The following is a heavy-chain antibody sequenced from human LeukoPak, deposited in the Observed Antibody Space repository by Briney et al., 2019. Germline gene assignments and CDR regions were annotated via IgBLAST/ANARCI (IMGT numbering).Heavy chain of an antibody. J-gene: IGHJ4*02. CDR1: GGSINSGDYY. CDR3: ARDFRGGTGGLDY. CDR2: IYYSGST. D-gene: IGHD3/OR15-3a*01. Sequence: SQTLSLTCTVSGGSINSGDYYWSWIRQPPGKGLEWIGYIYYSGSTCYNPSLQSRLTISLDTSKNQFSLNLNSVTAADTAVYYCARDFRGGTGGLDYWGQGTLVTVSS. V-gene: IGHV4-30-4*01.